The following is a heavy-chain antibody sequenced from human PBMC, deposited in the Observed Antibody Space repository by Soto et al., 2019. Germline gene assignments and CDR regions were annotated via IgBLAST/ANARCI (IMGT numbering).Heavy chain of an antibody. CDR2: ISYDGSNK. Sequence: PGGSLRLSCAASGFTFSSYAMHWVRQAPGKVLEWVAVISYDGSNKYYADSVKGRFTISRDNSKNTLYLQMNSLRAEDMAVYYCARDKVVLVPAAPTSGWFDPWGQGT. D-gene: IGHD2-2*01. J-gene: IGHJ5*02. CDR1: GFTFSSYA. V-gene: IGHV3-30-3*01. CDR3: ARDKVVLVPAAPTSGWFDP.